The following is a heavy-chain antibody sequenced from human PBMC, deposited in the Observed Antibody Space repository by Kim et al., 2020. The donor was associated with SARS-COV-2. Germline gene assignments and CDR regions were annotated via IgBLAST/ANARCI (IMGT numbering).Heavy chain of an antibody. CDR2: INPSGGST. CDR1: GYTFTSYY. V-gene: IGHV1-46*01. Sequence: ASVKVSCKASGYTFTSYYMYWVRQAPGQGLEWMGIINPSGGSTSYAQKFQGRVTMTRDTSTSTVYMELSSLRSEDTAVYYCAREGIGIMITFGGEKGYGMDVWGQGTTVTVSS. D-gene: IGHD3-16*01. J-gene: IGHJ6*02. CDR3: AREGIGIMITFGGEKGYGMDV.